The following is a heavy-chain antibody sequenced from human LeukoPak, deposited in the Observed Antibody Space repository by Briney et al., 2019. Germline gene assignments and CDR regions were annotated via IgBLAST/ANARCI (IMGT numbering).Heavy chain of an antibody. CDR3: ARFQRRWELLPANYFDY. CDR2: IYYSGST. D-gene: IGHD1-26*01. CDR1: GGSVSSGSYY. J-gene: IGHJ4*02. Sequence: PSETLSLTCTVSGGSVSSGSYYWSWIRQPPGKGLEWIGYIYYSGSTNYNPSLKGRVTISVDTSKNQFSLKLSSVTAADTAVYYCARFQRRWELLPANYFDYWGQGTLVTVSS. V-gene: IGHV4-61*01.